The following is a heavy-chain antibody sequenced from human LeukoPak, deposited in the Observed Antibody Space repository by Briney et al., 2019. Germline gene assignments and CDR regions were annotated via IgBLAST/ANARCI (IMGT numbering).Heavy chain of an antibody. V-gene: IGHV4-30-4*08. CDR2: IYYSGST. J-gene: IGHJ5*02. CDR3: AKRGQFWSGYHNWFDP. CDR1: GGSISSGDYY. D-gene: IGHD3-3*02. Sequence: SQTLSLTCTVSGGSISSGDYYWSWIRQPPGKGLEWIGYIYYSGSTYYNQSLKSRVTISVDTSKNQFSLKLSSVTAADTAVYYCAKRGQFWSGYHNWFDPWGQGTLVTVSS.